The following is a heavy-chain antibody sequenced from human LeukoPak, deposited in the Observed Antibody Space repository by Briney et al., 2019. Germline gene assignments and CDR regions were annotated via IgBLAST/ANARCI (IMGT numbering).Heavy chain of an antibody. CDR2: ISSNGGST. CDR3: ARDQVGFFGYPAD. D-gene: IGHD2-2*01. V-gene: IGHV3-64*01. Sequence: GGSLRLSCAASGFTFSSYAMHWVRQAPGKGLEYVSAISSNGGSTYYANSVKGRFTISRDNSKNTLYLQMGSLRAEDMAVYYCARDQVGFFGYPADWGQGTLVTVSS. J-gene: IGHJ4*02. CDR1: GFTFSSYA.